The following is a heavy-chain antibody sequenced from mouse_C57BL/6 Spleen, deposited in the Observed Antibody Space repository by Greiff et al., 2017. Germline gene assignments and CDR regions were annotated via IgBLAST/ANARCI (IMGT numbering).Heavy chain of an antibody. D-gene: IGHD1-1*01. Sequence: LVESGAELVRPGASVTLSCKASGYTFTDYEMHWVKQTPVQGLEWIGAIDPETGGTAYNQKFKSKAILTADKSSSTAYMELRSLTSEDSAVYYCTRGDTTVAYYYAMDYWGPGTSVTVSS. CDR1: GYTFTDYE. CDR2: IDPETGGT. V-gene: IGHV1-15*01. CDR3: TRGDTTVAYYYAMDY. J-gene: IGHJ4*01.